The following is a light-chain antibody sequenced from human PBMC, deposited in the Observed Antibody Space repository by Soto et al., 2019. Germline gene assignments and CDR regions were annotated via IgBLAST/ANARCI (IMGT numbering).Light chain of an antibody. CDR3: RQYQSYWT. CDR1: QSISRQ. CDR2: QAS. J-gene: IGKJ1*01. Sequence: DIQMTQSPSTLSASVGDRVSITCRASQSISRQLALYQQKPGKAPNLLIYQASNLETGVPSRFTGSGSGTEFTLTISSLQPDDLATYYCRQYQSYWTFGQGTKVEVK. V-gene: IGKV1-5*03.